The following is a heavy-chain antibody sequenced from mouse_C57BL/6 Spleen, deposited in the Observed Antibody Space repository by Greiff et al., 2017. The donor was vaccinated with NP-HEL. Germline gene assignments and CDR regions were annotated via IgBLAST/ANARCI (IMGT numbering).Heavy chain of an antibody. CDR1: GYTFTDYY. J-gene: IGHJ2*01. Sequence: VQLQQSGPVLVKPGASVKMSCKASGYTFTDYYMNWVKQSHGKSLEWIGVINPYNGGTSYNQKFKGKATLTVDKSSSTAYMELNSLTSEDSAVYYCAPWTAQAHYFDYWGQGTTLTVSS. D-gene: IGHD3-2*02. CDR3: APWTAQAHYFDY. V-gene: IGHV1-19*01. CDR2: INPYNGGT.